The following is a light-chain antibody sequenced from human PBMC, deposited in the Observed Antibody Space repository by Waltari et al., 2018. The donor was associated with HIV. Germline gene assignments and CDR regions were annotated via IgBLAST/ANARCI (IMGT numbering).Light chain of an antibody. V-gene: IGLV2-11*01. CDR1: SSDVGGYNY. Sequence: QSALTQPRSVSGSPGQSVTISCTGTSSDVGGYNYVSWYQQHPGKAPKLMIYDVSKRPSGVPDRVSGSKSGNTASLTISGLQAEDEADYYCCSYAGSYTLGGGTKLTVL. J-gene: IGLJ2*01. CDR2: DVS. CDR3: CSYAGSYT.